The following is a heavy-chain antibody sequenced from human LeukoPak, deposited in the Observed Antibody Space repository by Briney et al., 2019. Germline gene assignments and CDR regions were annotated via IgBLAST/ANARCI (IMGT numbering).Heavy chain of an antibody. Sequence: SETLSLTCTASGGSISSYYWSWIRQPAGKGLEWIGRIYTSGSTNYNPSLKSRVTISVDKSKNQFSLKLSSVTAADTAVYYCARGRRDYYDSSGYPPAFDIWGQGTMVTVSS. CDR2: IYTSGST. J-gene: IGHJ3*02. CDR3: ARGRRDYYDSSGYPPAFDI. V-gene: IGHV4-4*07. CDR1: GGSISSYY. D-gene: IGHD3-22*01.